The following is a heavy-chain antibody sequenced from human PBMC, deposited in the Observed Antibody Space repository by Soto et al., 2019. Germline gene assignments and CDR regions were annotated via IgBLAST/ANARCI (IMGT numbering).Heavy chain of an antibody. D-gene: IGHD3-10*01. Sequence: GASVKVSCKASRYTFTSYGSRWARHAPGQGLEWMGWISAYNGNTNYAQKLQGRVTMTTDTSTSTAYMELRSLRSDDTAVYYCARDLLLPRGLWFGELKSRFDPWGHGTLVTVSS. J-gene: IGHJ5*02. V-gene: IGHV1-18*01. CDR3: ARDLLLPRGLWFGELKSRFDP. CDR2: ISAYNGNT. CDR1: RYTFTSYG.